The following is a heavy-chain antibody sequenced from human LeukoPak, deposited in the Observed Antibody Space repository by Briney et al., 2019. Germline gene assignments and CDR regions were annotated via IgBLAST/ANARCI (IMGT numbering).Heavy chain of an antibody. CDR2: IWYDGSIK. V-gene: IGHV3-33*06. CDR1: GFTFSSYG. Sequence: PGRSLRLSCAASGFTFSSYGMHWVRQAPGKGLEWVAVIWYDGSIKYYADSVKGRFTISRDNSKNTLYLQMNTLRAEDTAVYYCAKDPYNWKGGILSYYFDYWGQGTLVTVSS. CDR3: AKDPYNWKGGILSYYFDY. D-gene: IGHD1-1*01. J-gene: IGHJ4*02.